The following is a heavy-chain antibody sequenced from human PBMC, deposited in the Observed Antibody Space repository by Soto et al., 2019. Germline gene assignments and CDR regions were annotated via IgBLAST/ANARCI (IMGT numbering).Heavy chain of an antibody. CDR1: GFTFSSQT. D-gene: IGHD3-16*01. V-gene: IGHV3-21*06. Sequence: EVRLVESGGGLVKPGGSLRLSCEASGFTFSSQTMIWVRQAPGKGLEWVASISSGNSYIYYGDSVKGRFTISRDNAKNSLYLKMNHLRAEDTAVYYCARGFGSYDWIDPWGQGTLVTVSS. CDR2: ISSGNSYI. CDR3: ARGFGSYDWIDP. J-gene: IGHJ5*02.